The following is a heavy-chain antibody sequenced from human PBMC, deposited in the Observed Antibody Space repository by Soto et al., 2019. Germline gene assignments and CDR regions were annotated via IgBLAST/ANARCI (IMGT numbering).Heavy chain of an antibody. CDR3: TKNYYFDS. V-gene: IGHV3-23*01. Sequence: VQLLESGGGLVQPGGSLRLSCAASGLTFNNYAMSWVRQAPGKALEWVSSINIVGGNTNYADSVRGRFTMSRDDSKNTVFLQMNSLRAEDTAIYYCTKNYYFDSWGQGTLVTVSS. CDR1: GLTFNNYA. J-gene: IGHJ4*02. CDR2: INIVGGNT.